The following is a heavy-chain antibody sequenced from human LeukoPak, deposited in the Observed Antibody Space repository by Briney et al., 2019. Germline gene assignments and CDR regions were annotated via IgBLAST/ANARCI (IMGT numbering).Heavy chain of an antibody. CDR3: ARDSSGVSPLDY. D-gene: IGHD6-19*01. J-gene: IGHJ4*02. CDR2: ISSSSSYI. V-gene: IGHV3-21*01. CDR1: GFTFSSYE. Sequence: GGSLRLSCAASGFTFSSYEMHWVRQAPGKGLEWVSSISSSSSYIYYADSVKGRFTISRDNAKNSLYLQMNSLRAEDTAVYYCARDSSGVSPLDYWGQGTLVTVSS.